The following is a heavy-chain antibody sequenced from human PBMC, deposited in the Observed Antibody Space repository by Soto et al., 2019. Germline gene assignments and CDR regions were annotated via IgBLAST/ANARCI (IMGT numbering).Heavy chain of an antibody. CDR2: LYSGGST. Sequence: EVQLVESGGGLVQPGGSLRLSCEASGFIVRSNYMSWVRQAPGKGLEWVSILYSGGSTHYADSVKGRFTISRHNPTNTLYLQMNSLRTEDTAVYYCATQVGLYYFDHWGQGTLVTVSS. CDR3: ATQVGLYYFDH. V-gene: IGHV3-53*04. J-gene: IGHJ4*02. D-gene: IGHD2-15*01. CDR1: GFIVRSNY.